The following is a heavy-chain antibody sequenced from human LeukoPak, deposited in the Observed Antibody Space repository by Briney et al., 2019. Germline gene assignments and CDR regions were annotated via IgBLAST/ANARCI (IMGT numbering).Heavy chain of an antibody. CDR2: INHSGST. CDR1: GGSFSGYY. J-gene: IGHJ4*02. CDR3: ASDRGWLTFDY. Sequence: SETLSLTCAVYGGSFSGYYWSWIRQPPGKGLEWIGEINHSGSTNYSPSLKSRVTISVDTSKNQFSLKLSSVTAADTAVYYCASDRGWLTFDYWGQGTLVTVSS. D-gene: IGHD5-24*01. V-gene: IGHV4-34*01.